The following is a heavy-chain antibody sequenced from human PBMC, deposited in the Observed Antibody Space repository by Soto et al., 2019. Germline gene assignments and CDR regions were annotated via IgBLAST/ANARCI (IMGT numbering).Heavy chain of an antibody. V-gene: IGHV4-59*08. J-gene: IGHJ3*02. Sequence: QVQLQESGPGLVKPSETLSLTCTVSGGSISSYYWSWIRQPPGKGLEWIGYIYYSGSTNYNPSLKGRVPISVDTSKNQFSRKLSSVTAADTAVYYCARRWGDAFDIWGQGTMVTVSS. CDR1: GGSISSYY. CDR3: ARRWGDAFDI. D-gene: IGHD3-16*01. CDR2: IYYSGST.